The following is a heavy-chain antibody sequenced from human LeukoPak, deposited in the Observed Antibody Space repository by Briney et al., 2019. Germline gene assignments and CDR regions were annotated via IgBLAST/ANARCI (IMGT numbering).Heavy chain of an antibody. J-gene: IGHJ5*02. Sequence: GSSVKVSCKTSGYTFTGHYMHWVRQAPAQGLERMGWINPNSGDTNYAQKFQSRGTLTRDTSISTAYMELSRLRCDDTAVYYCARFYDFWSGPPFDPWGQGTLVTVSS. D-gene: IGHD3-3*01. CDR1: GYTFTGHY. CDR3: ARFYDFWSGPPFDP. CDR2: INPNSGDT. V-gene: IGHV1-2*02.